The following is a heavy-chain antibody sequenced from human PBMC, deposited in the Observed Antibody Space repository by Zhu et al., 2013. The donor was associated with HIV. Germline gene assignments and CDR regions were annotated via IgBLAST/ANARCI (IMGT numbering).Heavy chain of an antibody. Sequence: QVQLVQSGAEVKKPGSSVKVSCKASGGTFSSYAISWVRQAPGQGLEWMGGIIPIFGTANYAQKFQGRVTITADKSTSTAYMELSSLRSEDTAVYYCATGSYDYSLGDYRKNYFDYWAREPWSPSPQ. CDR1: GGTFSSYA. J-gene: IGHJ4*02. CDR3: ATGSYDYSLGDYRKNYFDY. CDR2: IIPIFGTA. D-gene: IGHD3-16*01. V-gene: IGHV1-69*06.